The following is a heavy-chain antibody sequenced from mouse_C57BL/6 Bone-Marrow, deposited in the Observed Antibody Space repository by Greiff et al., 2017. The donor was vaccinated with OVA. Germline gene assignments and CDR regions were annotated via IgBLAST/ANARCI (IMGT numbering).Heavy chain of an antibody. CDR1: GFTFSDYG. CDR3: AMEAPYAMDY. Sequence: EVNLVESGGGLVKPGGSLKLSCAASGFTFSDYGMHWVRQAPEKGLEWVAYISSGSSTIYYAATVKGRFTISRDNAKNTLFLQMTSLRSEDTAMYYCAMEAPYAMDYWGQGTSVTVSS. J-gene: IGHJ4*01. V-gene: IGHV5-17*01. CDR2: ISSGSSTI.